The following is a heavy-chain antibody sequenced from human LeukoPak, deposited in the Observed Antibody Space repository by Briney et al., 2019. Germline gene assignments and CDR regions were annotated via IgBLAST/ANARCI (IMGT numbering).Heavy chain of an antibody. CDR2: IYPGDSET. Sequence: GESQKISCKIGGYGFTTYWIGRVRLMSGEGLEWMGIIYPGDSETRYSPSFQGQVTMSVDKSISTAYLQWSSLKSSDTAMYYCARLSGRDFDFWGQGTLVTVSS. CDR1: GYGFTTYW. D-gene: IGHD1-26*01. CDR3: ARLSGRDFDF. J-gene: IGHJ4*02. V-gene: IGHV5-51*01.